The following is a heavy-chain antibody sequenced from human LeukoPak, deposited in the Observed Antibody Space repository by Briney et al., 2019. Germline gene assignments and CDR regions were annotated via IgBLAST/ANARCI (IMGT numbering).Heavy chain of an antibody. CDR3: ARLLLLSYYYMDV. Sequence: SETLSLTCAVYGGSFSGYYWSWIRQPPGKGLEWIGEINHSGSTYYNPSLKSRVTISVDTSKNQFSLKLSSVTAADTAVYYCARLLLLSYYYMDVWGKGTTVTISS. CDR1: GGSFSGYY. J-gene: IGHJ6*03. D-gene: IGHD2-15*01. V-gene: IGHV4-34*01. CDR2: INHSGST.